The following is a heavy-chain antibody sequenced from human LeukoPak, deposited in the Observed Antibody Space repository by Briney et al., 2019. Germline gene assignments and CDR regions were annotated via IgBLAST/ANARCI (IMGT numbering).Heavy chain of an antibody. CDR3: ARDSPGYGAYVS. J-gene: IGHJ1*01. V-gene: IGHV3-7*01. D-gene: IGHD5-12*01. Sequence: PGGSLRLSCAASGFTFSTYWMTWVRQAPGKGLEWVANIKEGGSREYYVDSVKGRFTISRDNAKNSLYLQMDSLTAEDTAVYYCARDSPGYGAYVSWGQGTLVSVSS. CDR2: IKEGGSRE. CDR1: GFTFSTYW.